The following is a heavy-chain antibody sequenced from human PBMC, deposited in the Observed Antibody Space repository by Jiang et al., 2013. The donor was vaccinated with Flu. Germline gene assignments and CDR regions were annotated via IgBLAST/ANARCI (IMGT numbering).Heavy chain of an antibody. Sequence: QLVESGGGVVQPGRSLRLSCAASGFTFSSYGIHWVRQAPGKGLEWVAFIRYDGSNKYYADSVKGRFTISRDNSKNTLFLQMNSLRREDTAVYYCAKEVSLLWDQLVGIDSWGQGTLVTVSA. CDR1: GFTFSSYG. V-gene: IGHV3-30*02. J-gene: IGHJ4*02. CDR2: IRYDGSNK. CDR3: AKEVSLLWDQLVGIDS. D-gene: IGHD2-2*01.